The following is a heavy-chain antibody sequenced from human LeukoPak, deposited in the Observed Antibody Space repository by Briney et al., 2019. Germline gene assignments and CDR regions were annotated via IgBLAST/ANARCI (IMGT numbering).Heavy chain of an antibody. CDR1: GGSISSYY. J-gene: IGHJ3*02. CDR3: ARLGEGAFDI. Sequence: SETLSLTCTVSGGSISSYYWSWIRQPPGEGLEWIGYIYYSGSTNYNPSLKSRVTISVDTSKNQFSLKLSSVTAADTAVYYCARLGEGAFDIWGQGTMVTVSS. V-gene: IGHV4-59*08. CDR2: IYYSGST.